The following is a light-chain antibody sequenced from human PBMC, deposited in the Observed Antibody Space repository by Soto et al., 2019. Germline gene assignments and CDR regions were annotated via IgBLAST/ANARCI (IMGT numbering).Light chain of an antibody. V-gene: IGKV3-20*01. J-gene: IGKJ4*01. Sequence: EIVLTQSTGTLPLSPGERATLSRRASQSVSSSYLAWYQQKPGQAPRLLIHGASSRATGIPDRFSGSGSGTDFTLTISRLEPEDFAVYYCQQYDSSLGLTFGGGTKVEIK. CDR3: QQYDSSLGLT. CDR1: QSVSSSY. CDR2: GAS.